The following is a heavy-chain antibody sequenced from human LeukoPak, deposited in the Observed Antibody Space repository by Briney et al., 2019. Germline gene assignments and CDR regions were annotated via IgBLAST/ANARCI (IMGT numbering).Heavy chain of an antibody. CDR3: ARASTPLGEFDY. D-gene: IGHD3-10*01. V-gene: IGHV1-2*06. J-gene: IGHJ4*02. CDR2: INPNSGGT. CDR1: GYTFTGYY. Sequence: ASVKVSCKASGYTFTGYYMHWVRQAPGQGLEWMGRINPNSGGTNYAQKFQGRVTMTRDTFISTAYMELSRLRSDDTAVYYCARASTPLGEFDYWGQGTLVTVSP.